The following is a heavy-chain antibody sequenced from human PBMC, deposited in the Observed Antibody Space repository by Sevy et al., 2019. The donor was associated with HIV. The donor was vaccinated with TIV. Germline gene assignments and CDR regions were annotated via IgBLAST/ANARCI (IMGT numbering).Heavy chain of an antibody. CDR3: ATTYSSTP. Sequence: GGSLRLSCTVSGFTFNKYAMSWVRQAPGKGLEWVSVIGGSGGNTDYADSVKGRFTISRDNSKNTLYLQMNSLRADDTAVYYCATTYSSTPWGQGTLVTVSS. J-gene: IGHJ5*02. D-gene: IGHD6-13*01. CDR2: IGGSGGNT. CDR1: GFTFNKYA. V-gene: IGHV3-23*01.